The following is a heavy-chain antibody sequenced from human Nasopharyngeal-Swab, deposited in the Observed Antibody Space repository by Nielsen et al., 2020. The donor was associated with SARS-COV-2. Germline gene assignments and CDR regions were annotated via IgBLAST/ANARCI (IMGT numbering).Heavy chain of an antibody. CDR3: ARVRYYYDSSGYYHPRSESGFTDAFDI. Sequence: ASGKVSCKASGYTFTSYAMHWVRQAPGQRHEWMGRINAGNGNTKYSQKIQGRVTITRDTSASTAYMELSSLRSEYTAVYYRARVRYYYDSSGYYHPRSESGFTDAFDIWGQGTMVTVSS. CDR1: GYTFTSYA. D-gene: IGHD3-22*01. CDR2: INAGNGNT. V-gene: IGHV1-3*01. J-gene: IGHJ3*02.